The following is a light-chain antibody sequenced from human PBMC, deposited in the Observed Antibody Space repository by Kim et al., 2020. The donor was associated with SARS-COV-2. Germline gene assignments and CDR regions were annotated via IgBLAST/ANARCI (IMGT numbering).Light chain of an antibody. CDR2: EAS. CDR1: HKINSY. CDR3: QQRSDWPIT. V-gene: IGKV3-11*01. J-gene: IGKJ5*01. Sequence: ENVLTQSPATLSLSPGERATLSCRASHKINSYLAWYQQKPGQAPRLVIYEASNRATGIPARFSGSGSGTDFTLTISSLEPEDFAVYYCQQRSDWPITFGQGTRLEIK.